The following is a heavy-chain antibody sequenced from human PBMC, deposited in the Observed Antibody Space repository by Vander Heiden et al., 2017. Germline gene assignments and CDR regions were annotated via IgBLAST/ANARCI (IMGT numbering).Heavy chain of an antibody. CDR2: IYWNDDK. Sequence: QITLKESGPTLVKPTQTLPLPCTFSGFSLSTRGVGVGWIRQPPGKALEWLALIYWNDDKRYSPSLKSRLTITKDTSKNQVVLTMTNMDPVDTATYYCAQPAGTGDWFDPWGQGTLVTVSS. J-gene: IGHJ5*02. CDR3: AQPAGTGDWFDP. CDR1: GFSLSTRGVG. V-gene: IGHV2-5*01. D-gene: IGHD6-13*01.